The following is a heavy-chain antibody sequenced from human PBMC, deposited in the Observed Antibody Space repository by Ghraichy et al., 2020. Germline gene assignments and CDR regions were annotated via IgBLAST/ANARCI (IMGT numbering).Heavy chain of an antibody. Sequence: WGSLRLSCAASGFTFSSYAMHWVRQAPGKGLEWVAVISYDGSNKYYADSVKGRFTISRDNSKNTLYLQMNSLRAEDTAVYYCARDPLPVPATAWVGGTPFFDYWGQGTLVTVSS. V-gene: IGHV3-30*04. CDR1: GFTFSSYA. CDR3: ARDPLPVPATAWVGGTPFFDY. J-gene: IGHJ4*02. CDR2: ISYDGSNK. D-gene: IGHD2-2*01.